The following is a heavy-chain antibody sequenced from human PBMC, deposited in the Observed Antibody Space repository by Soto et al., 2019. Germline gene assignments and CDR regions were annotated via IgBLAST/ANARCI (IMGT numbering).Heavy chain of an antibody. V-gene: IGHV1-69*01. D-gene: IGHD5-18*01. CDR2: VIPLFDTA. J-gene: IGHJ6*02. CDR1: GGIFTNNA. Sequence: QVQLVQSGAEVKKPGSSVKVSCKVSGGIFTNNAISWVRQAPGQGLEWLGGVIPLFDTAYYAQIFRGRLRISADGATTTAYMELSGLTSADTAVYFCETGGHNDGYNFYHGMDVWGQGTTVTVS. CDR3: ETGGHNDGYNFYHGMDV.